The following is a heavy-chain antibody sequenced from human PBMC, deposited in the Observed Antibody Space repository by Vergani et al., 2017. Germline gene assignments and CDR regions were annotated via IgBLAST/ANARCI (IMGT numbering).Heavy chain of an antibody. V-gene: IGHV3-30*02. CDR2: IQFDGSNQ. D-gene: IGHD3-16*01. J-gene: IGHJ4*02. CDR1: GFTLSNYD. CDR3: AKHFRGWGIDY. Sequence: QVQLVESGGGVVQRGGSLRLSCATYGFTLSNYDMQWIRQGPGKGLEFVAFIQFDGSNQYYADSVKGRFTLSREFSKNTLYLQMNSLRTDDTATYYCAKHFRGWGIDYWGQGTQVIVSS.